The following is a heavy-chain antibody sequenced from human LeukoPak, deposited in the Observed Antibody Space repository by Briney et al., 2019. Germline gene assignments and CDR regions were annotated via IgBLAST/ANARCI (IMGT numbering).Heavy chain of an antibody. CDR1: GGSISSYY. Sequence: PSETLSLTCTVSGGSISSYYWSWIRQPPGKGLEWIGYIYYSGSTNYNPSLKNRVTISVDTSKNQFFLKLSSVTAADTAVYYCARVGSGYGGNGGLDYWGQGTLVTVSS. V-gene: IGHV4-59*01. J-gene: IGHJ4*02. CDR2: IYYSGST. CDR3: ARVGSGYGGNGGLDY. D-gene: IGHD4-23*01.